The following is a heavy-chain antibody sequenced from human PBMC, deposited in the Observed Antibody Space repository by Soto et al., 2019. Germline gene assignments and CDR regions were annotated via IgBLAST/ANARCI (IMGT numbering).Heavy chain of an antibody. J-gene: IGHJ4*02. Sequence: PGGSLRLSCAASGFTFSSYGRHWVRQAPGKGLGWVAALWYDGSTKYYAESVKGRFTISRDNSKNTLYLKMNSLRAEDTAVYYCASFWGIAAAGTRPFDYWGKGT. CDR2: LWYDGSTK. V-gene: IGHV3-33*01. CDR3: ASFWGIAAAGTRPFDY. CDR1: GFTFSSYG. D-gene: IGHD6-13*01.